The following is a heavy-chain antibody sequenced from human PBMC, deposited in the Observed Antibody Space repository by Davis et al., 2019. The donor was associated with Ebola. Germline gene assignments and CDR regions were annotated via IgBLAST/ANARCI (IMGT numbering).Heavy chain of an antibody. J-gene: IGHJ6*04. V-gene: IGHV1-69*13. Sequence: SVKVSCKASGGTFRSYAISWVRQAPGQGLEWMGGIIPMFGTANYAQKLQDRVTITADESTSTAYMELSRLRSEDTAVYYCARGDCTNGVWCGYYYYGMDVWGKGTTVTVSS. D-gene: IGHD2-8*01. CDR1: GGTFRSYA. CDR2: IIPMFGTA. CDR3: ARGDCTNGVWCGYYYYGMDV.